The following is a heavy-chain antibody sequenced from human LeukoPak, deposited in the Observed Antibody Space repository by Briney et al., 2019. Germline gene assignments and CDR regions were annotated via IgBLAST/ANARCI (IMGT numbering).Heavy chain of an antibody. D-gene: IGHD4/OR15-4a*01. CDR2: IYPGDSDS. J-gene: IGHJ4*02. CDR1: GYNFTSFW. Sequence: GESLKISCQGSGYNFTSFWIGWVRQMPGRGLEWMGIIYPGDSDSRYSPSFQGQVTISADKSINTAYLQFISLKTSDTAMYYCARRGRLWTDSWGQGTLVTVSS. V-gene: IGHV5-51*01. CDR3: ARRGRLWTDS.